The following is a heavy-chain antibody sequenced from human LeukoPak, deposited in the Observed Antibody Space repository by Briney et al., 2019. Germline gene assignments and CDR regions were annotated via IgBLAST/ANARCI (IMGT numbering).Heavy chain of an antibody. D-gene: IGHD1-26*01. V-gene: IGHV3-23*01. Sequence: PGGSLRLSCAASAFTFSTYAMTWVRQAPGKGLEWVSAISGSDGSTYYANSVKGRFTISRGNSKNTLYLQMNSLRAEDTAVYYRAKDLVVGALDYWGQGTLVTVSS. CDR1: AFTFSTYA. J-gene: IGHJ4*02. CDR3: AKDLVVGALDY. CDR2: ISGSDGST.